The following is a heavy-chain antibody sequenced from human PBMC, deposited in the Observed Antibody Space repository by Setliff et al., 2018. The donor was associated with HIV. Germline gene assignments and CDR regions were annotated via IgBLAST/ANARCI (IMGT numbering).Heavy chain of an antibody. V-gene: IGHV1-69*05. CDR1: GGTFSSYA. J-gene: IGHJ4*02. Sequence: SVKVSCKASGGTFSSYAISWVRQAPGQGLEWMGGIIPIFGTANYAQKFQGRVTMTRDTSTSTVYMELSSLRSEDTAVYFCARDLVRDGYFDWPVDYWGQGTLVTVSS. CDR3: ARDLVRDGYFDWPVDY. D-gene: IGHD3-9*01. CDR2: IIPIFGTA.